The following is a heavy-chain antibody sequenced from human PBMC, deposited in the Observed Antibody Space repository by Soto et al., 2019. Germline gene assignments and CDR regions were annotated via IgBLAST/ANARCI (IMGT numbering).Heavy chain of an antibody. CDR2: INHSGTT. D-gene: IGHD2-21*02. Sequence: SETLSLTCAVSGGSFSGFYWTWIRQPPGEGLEWIGEINHSGTTNFNPSLRSRLTISLDSSKKHFSLKLTSMTAADAAVYYCARDARTLVTSYGLDVWGQGTTVPVSS. V-gene: IGHV4-34*01. CDR3: ARDARTLVTSYGLDV. CDR1: GGSFSGFY. J-gene: IGHJ6*02.